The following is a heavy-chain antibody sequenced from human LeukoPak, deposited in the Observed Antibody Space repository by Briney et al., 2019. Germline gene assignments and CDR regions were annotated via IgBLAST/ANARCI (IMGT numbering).Heavy chain of an antibody. J-gene: IGHJ3*02. CDR1: GFTFSSYE. CDR3: ARENYYDSGDAFDI. V-gene: IGHV3-48*03. Sequence: PGGSLRLSCAASGFTFSSYEMNWVRQAPGKGLEWASYISGSGNTIYYADSVKGRFTISRDNPKNSLYLQMNSLRAEDTAAYYCARENYYDSGDAFDIWGQGTMVTVSS. D-gene: IGHD3-22*01. CDR2: ISGSGNTI.